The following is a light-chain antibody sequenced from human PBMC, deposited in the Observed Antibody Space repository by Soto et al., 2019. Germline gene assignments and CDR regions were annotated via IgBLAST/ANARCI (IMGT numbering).Light chain of an antibody. CDR2: EVS. V-gene: IGLV2-14*01. CDR3: SSYTSSSTVV. Sequence: QSALTQPASVSGSPGQSITISCTGTSSDVGVYKYVSWYQHHPGKAPKLMIYEVSNRPSGVSNRFSGSKSGNTASLTISGLQAEDEADYYCSSYTSSSTVVFGGATQLTVL. J-gene: IGLJ2*01. CDR1: SSDVGVYKY.